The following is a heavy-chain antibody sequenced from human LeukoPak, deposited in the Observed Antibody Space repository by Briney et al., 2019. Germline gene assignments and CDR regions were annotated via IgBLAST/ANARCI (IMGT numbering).Heavy chain of an antibody. Sequence: PGGSLRLSCAASGFTFSSYSMNWVRQAPGKGLEWVSYISSSSSTIYYADSVKGRFTISRDNSKNTLYLQMNSLRAEDTAVYYCAKDSPRVRANWFDPWGQGTLVTVSS. V-gene: IGHV3-48*01. CDR1: GFTFSSYS. J-gene: IGHJ5*02. D-gene: IGHD1-1*01. CDR3: AKDSPRVRANWFDP. CDR2: ISSSSSTI.